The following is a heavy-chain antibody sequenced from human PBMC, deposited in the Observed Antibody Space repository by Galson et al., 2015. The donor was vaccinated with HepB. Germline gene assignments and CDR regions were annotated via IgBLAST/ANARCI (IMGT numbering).Heavy chain of an antibody. CDR2: ISYDGSNK. D-gene: IGHD5-12*01. CDR3: AKDHSGYQEFDY. CDR1: GFTFSSYA. J-gene: IGHJ4*02. V-gene: IGHV3-30*04. Sequence: SLRLSCAASGFTFSSYAMHWVRQAPGKGLEWVAVISYDGSNKYYADSVKGRFTISRDNTKNTLYLQMNSLRAEDTAVYYCAKDHSGYQEFDYWGQGTLVTVSP.